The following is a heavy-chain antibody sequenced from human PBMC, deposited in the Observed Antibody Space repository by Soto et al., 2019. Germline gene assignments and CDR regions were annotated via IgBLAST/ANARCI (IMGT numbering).Heavy chain of an antibody. J-gene: IGHJ6*02. CDR2: MNPNIGKT. V-gene: IGHV1-8*01. CDR1: GYTFTSYD. CDR3: ARGLVAANFYYYYYGMDV. Sequence: ASVKVSCKASGYTFTSYDINWVRQATGQGLEWMGWMNPNIGKTGYAQKFQGRVTITRDESTSTAYMELSSLRSEDTAVYYCARGLVAANFYYYYYGMDVWGQGTTVTVSS. D-gene: IGHD2-15*01.